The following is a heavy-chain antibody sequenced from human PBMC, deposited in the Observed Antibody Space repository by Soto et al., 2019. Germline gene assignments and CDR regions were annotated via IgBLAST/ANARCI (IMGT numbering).Heavy chain of an antibody. D-gene: IGHD3-10*01. V-gene: IGHV1-69*01. Sequence: QVQLVQSGADVKKPGSSVKVSCKASGGTFSSYTVGWVRQAPGQGLEWMGVLIPTFGKTTYAQKFQGRVTITADEATGTAYMELRSLRSEDTAVYYCASRYYLPLPAGGSGYTEYFHHWGQGTLVTVSS. CDR1: GGTFSSYT. CDR2: LIPTFGKT. J-gene: IGHJ1*01. CDR3: ASRYYLPLPAGGSGYTEYFHH.